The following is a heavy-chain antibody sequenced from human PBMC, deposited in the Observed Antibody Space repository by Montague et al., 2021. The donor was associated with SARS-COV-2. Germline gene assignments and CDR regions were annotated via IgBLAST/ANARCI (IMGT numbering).Heavy chain of an antibody. J-gene: IGHJ6*02. V-gene: IGHV3-30*04. CDR1: GFIFSSYA. CDR3: ASTLGYCSGGSCYDPGNYYYYGMDV. CDR2: ISYDGSNK. D-gene: IGHD2-15*01. Sequence: SLRLSCAASGFIFSSYAMHWVRQAPGKGLEWVAVISYDGSNKYYADSVKGRFTISRDNSKNTLYLQMNSLRAEDTAVYYCASTLGYCSGGSCYDPGNYYYYGMDVWGQGTTVTVSS.